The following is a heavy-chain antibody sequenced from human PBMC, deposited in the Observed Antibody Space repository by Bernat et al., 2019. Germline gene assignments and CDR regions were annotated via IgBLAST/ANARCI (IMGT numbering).Heavy chain of an antibody. D-gene: IGHD5-24*01. V-gene: IGHV3-30*01. J-gene: IGHJ2*01. CDR3: ARHPGVEMATIPNWYFDL. Sequence: QVELVESGGGVVQPGRTLRLSCAASGFTFSDYAMHWVRQAPGKGLEWVAVVSYDGSNKYYADAVKGRFTISRDNPKNTLYLQMNSLRSENTAVYYCARHPGVEMATIPNWYFDLWGRGTLVTVSS. CDR1: GFTFSDYA. CDR2: VSYDGSNK.